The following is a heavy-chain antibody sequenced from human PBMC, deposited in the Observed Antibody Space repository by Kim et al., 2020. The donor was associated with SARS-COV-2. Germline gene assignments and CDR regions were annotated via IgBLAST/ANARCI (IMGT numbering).Heavy chain of an antibody. D-gene: IGHD3-3*01. CDR1: GFTFSSYW. J-gene: IGHJ6*02. CDR2: INSDGSST. V-gene: IGHV3-74*01. Sequence: GGSLRLSCAASGFTFSSYWMHWVRQAPGKGLVWVSRINSDGSSTYYADSVKGRFTVSRDNAKDTLYLQMDSLRAEDSAVYYCARVFRVTFYSGMDVWGQGTAVTVSS. CDR3: ARVFRVTFYSGMDV.